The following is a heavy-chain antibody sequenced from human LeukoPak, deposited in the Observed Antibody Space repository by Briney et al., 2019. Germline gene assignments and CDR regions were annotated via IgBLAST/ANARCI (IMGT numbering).Heavy chain of an antibody. V-gene: IGHV3-23*01. Sequence: PGGSLRLSCAASGFTFSSYAMSWVRQAPGKGLEWVSAISGSGGSTYYADSVKGRFTISRDNSKNTLYLQMNSLRAEDTAVYYCAKDRGDYVGWSWFDLWGQGTLVTVSS. CDR3: AKDRGDYVGWSWFDL. CDR2: ISGSGGST. J-gene: IGHJ5*02. D-gene: IGHD2-21*02. CDR1: GFTFSSYA.